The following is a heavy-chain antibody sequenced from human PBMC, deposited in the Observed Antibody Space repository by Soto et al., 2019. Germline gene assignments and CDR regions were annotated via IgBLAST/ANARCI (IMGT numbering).Heavy chain of an antibody. CDR1: GASISSSY. CDR2: MFYSGST. V-gene: IGHV4-59*01. CDR3: ARTACGGDCYRYYGMDV. D-gene: IGHD2-21*02. Sequence: QVQLQESGPGLVKPSETLSLTCTVSGASISSSYWSWIRQPPGKGLEWIAYMFYSGSTNYNPSLKGRVTISIDTSKSQFSLKLSSVTAADTAVYYCARTACGGDCYRYYGMDVWGQGTTVTVSS. J-gene: IGHJ6*02.